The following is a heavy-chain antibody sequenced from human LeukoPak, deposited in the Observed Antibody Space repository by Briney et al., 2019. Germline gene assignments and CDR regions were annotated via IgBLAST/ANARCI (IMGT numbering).Heavy chain of an antibody. J-gene: IGHJ4*02. CDR1: GGSISSGSYY. CDR3: AREGGARYSSGWSTHPTPYIDY. CDR2: IYTSGST. V-gene: IGHV4-61*02. Sequence: SETLSLTCTVSGGSISSGSYYWSWIRQPAGKGLEWIGRIYTSGSTNYNPSLKSRVTISVDTSKNQFSLKLSSVTAADTAVYYCAREGGARYSSGWSTHPTPYIDYWGQGTLVTVSS. D-gene: IGHD6-19*01.